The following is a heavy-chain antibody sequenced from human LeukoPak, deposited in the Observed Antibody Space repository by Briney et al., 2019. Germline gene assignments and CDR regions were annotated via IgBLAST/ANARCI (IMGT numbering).Heavy chain of an antibody. CDR3: ARVKDLNWFDP. V-gene: IGHV4-34*01. CDR2: INHSGST. J-gene: IGHJ5*02. Sequence: SETLSLTCAVYGGSFSGYYWSWIRQPPGKGMEWIGEINHSGSTNYNPSLKSRVTISVDTSKNQFSLKLSSVTAADTAVYYCARVKDLNWFDPWGQGTLVTVSS. CDR1: GGSFSGYY.